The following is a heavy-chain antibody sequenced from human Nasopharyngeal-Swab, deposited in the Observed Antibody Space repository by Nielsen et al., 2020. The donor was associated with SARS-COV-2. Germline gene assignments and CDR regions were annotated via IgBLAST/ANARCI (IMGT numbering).Heavy chain of an antibody. CDR2: IYTGGST. CDR1: GFTVSSNY. V-gene: IGHV3-66*01. Sequence: GESLKISCAASGFTVSSNYMNWVRQAPGKGLEWVSVIYTGGSTYYADSVKGRFTISRDNSKNTLYLQMNSLRAEDTAVYYCAILEGNGLGSPWGQGTLVTVSS. CDR3: AILEGNGLGSP. J-gene: IGHJ5*02. D-gene: IGHD3-10*01.